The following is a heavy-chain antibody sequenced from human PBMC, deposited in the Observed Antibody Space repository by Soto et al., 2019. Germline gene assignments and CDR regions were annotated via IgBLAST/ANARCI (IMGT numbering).Heavy chain of an antibody. V-gene: IGHV3-23*01. J-gene: IGHJ4*02. D-gene: IGHD2-21*02. Sequence: LRLSCEASGFPFDNYAMSWVRQAPGKGLEWVSAISGGSPKEFYAESVKGRFTISRDNSKNTLFLEMNSLRADDAALYYCAKDFSRDSFSQKPSCGGGCYTLDSWGQGTQVTVSS. CDR3: AKDFSRDSFSQKPSCGGGCYTLDS. CDR1: GFPFDNYA. CDR2: ISGGSPKE.